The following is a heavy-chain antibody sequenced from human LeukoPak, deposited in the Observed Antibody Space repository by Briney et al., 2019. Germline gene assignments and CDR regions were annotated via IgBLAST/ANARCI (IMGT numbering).Heavy chain of an antibody. CDR1: GGSFSGYY. D-gene: IGHD6-13*01. J-gene: IGHJ4*02. CDR2: INHSGST. CDR3: ARAYRQQLVHRSDY. Sequence: PSETLSLTCAVYGGSFSGYYWSWIRQPPGKGLEWIGEINHSGSTNYNPSLKSRVTISVDTSKNQFSLKLSSVTAADTAVYYCARAYRQQLVHRSDYWGQGTLVTVSS. V-gene: IGHV4-34*01.